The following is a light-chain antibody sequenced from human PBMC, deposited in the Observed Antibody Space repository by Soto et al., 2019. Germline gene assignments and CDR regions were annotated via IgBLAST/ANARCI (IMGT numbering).Light chain of an antibody. CDR1: QSVSSN. V-gene: IGKV3-20*01. J-gene: IGKJ5*01. CDR3: QYYGTSVFI. CDR2: AAS. Sequence: EIVLTQSPGTLSLSPGERATLSCRASQSVSSNLAWYQQKPGQAPRLLIYAASTRATGIPDRFSGSGSGTAFTLTITRLEPEDIAVYYCQYYGTSVFIFGGGTRLEIK.